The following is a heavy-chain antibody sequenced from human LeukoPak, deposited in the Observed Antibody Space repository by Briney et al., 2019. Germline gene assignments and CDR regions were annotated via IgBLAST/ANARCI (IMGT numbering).Heavy chain of an antibody. D-gene: IGHD6-19*01. CDR1: GGSISSGDYY. CDR3: ARESGIAVAGLIDY. Sequence: SQTLSLTCTVSGGSISSGDYYWSWIRQPPGKGLEWIGYIYYSGSTNYNPSLKSRVTISVDTSKNQFSLKLSSVTAADTAVYYCARESGIAVAGLIDYWGQGTLVTVSS. CDR2: IYYSGST. V-gene: IGHV4-30-4*01. J-gene: IGHJ4*02.